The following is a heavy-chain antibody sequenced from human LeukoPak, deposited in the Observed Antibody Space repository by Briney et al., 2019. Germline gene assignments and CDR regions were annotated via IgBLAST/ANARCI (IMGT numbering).Heavy chain of an antibody. J-gene: IGHJ5*02. D-gene: IGHD5-12*01. CDR1: GYTFTSYY. V-gene: IGHV1-46*01. CDR3: ARVARGDRMATIALNWFDP. Sequence: ASVKVSCKASGYTFTSYYIHWVRQAPGQGLEWMGIINPSGGSTSYAQKFQGRVTMTRDMSTSTVYMELSSLRSEDTAVYYCARVARGDRMATIALNWFDPWGQGTLVTVSS. CDR2: INPSGGST.